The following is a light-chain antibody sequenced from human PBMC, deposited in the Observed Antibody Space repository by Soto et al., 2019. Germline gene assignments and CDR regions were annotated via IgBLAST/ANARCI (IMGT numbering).Light chain of an antibody. V-gene: IGLV2-14*01. CDR1: SSDVGGYNY. CDR2: EVS. CDR3: SSYTSSSPYV. J-gene: IGLJ1*01. Sequence: QSVLTQPASVSGSPGQSITISCTGTSSDVGGYNYVSWYQQHPGKAPKLMIYEVSNRPSGVSNRFSGSKSGNTASLTISGLQAEDEADYYCSSYTSSSPYVFGTGTQLT.